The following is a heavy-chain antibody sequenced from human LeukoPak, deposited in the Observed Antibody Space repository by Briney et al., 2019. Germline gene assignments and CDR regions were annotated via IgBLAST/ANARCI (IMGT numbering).Heavy chain of an antibody. J-gene: IGHJ6*02. CDR1: GYTFTNYY. Sequence: GASVKVSCKASGYTFTNYYMHWVRQARGQGLEWMGIINPNGGAISYAQKFQGRVTLTRDTSTNTVYMELSSLRSEDTAVYYCARERPTMVRGVIWYYGMDVWGQGTTVTVSS. CDR2: INPNGGAI. D-gene: IGHD3-10*01. CDR3: ARERPTMVRGVIWYYGMDV. V-gene: IGHV1-46*01.